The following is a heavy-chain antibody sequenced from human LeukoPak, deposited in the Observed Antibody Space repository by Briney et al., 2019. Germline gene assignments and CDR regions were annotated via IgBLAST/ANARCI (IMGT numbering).Heavy chain of an antibody. J-gene: IGHJ4*02. Sequence: PGGSLRLSCAASGFTFDDYVMHWVRQAPGKGLECVSLISGDGDTVYYADSVKGRFTISRDNTKNSLYLQVDSLRTEDTALYYCAKDIRDCGTMNYWGQGTLVTVSS. D-gene: IGHD1-26*01. CDR3: AKDIRDCGTMNY. V-gene: IGHV3-43*02. CDR2: ISGDGDTV. CDR1: GFTFDDYV.